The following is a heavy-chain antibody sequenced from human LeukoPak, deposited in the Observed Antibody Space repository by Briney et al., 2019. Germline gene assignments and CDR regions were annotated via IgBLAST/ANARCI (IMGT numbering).Heavy chain of an antibody. J-gene: IGHJ4*02. V-gene: IGHV4-39*01. D-gene: IGHD3-16*02. CDR3: ARSLWGSYRSDY. CDR1: GGSISSSSYY. Sequence: SETLSLTCTVSGGSISSSSYYWGWIRQPPRKGLEWIVSIYYSGSTYYNPSLKSRVTISVDTSKNQFSLKLSSVTAADTAVYYCARSLWGSYRSDYWGQGTLVTVSS. CDR2: IYYSGST.